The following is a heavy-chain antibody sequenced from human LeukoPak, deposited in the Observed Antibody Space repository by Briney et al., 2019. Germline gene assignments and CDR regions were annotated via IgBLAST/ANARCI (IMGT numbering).Heavy chain of an antibody. V-gene: IGHV3-23*01. CDR1: GFTFSGYA. Sequence: PGGSLRLSCAASGFTFSGYAMSWVRQAPGKGLEWVSAISGSGGSTYYADSVKGRFTISRDNSKNTLNLQMNSLKTEDTAVYYCTREGSIAARYFDYWGQGTLVTVSS. CDR3: TREGSIAARYFDY. J-gene: IGHJ4*02. CDR2: ISGSGGST. D-gene: IGHD6-6*01.